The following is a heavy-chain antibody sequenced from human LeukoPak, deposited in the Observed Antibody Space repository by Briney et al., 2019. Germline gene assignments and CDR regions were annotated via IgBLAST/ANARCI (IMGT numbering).Heavy chain of an antibody. CDR3: AREPDILTGYYMDY. D-gene: IGHD3-9*01. V-gene: IGHV3-48*03. CDR2: ISSTDSTT. CDR1: GFSFSSYE. Sequence: PGGSLRLSCAASGFSFSSYEMNWVRQAPGKGLEWVSYISSTDSTTHYADSVKGRFTISRDDAKNSLYLQMNSLRAEDTAVYYCAREPDILTGYYMDYWGQGTLVTVSS. J-gene: IGHJ4*02.